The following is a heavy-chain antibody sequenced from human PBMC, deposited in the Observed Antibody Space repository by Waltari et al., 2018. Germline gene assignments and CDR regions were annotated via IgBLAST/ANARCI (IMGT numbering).Heavy chain of an antibody. CDR1: GFTFSSFW. V-gene: IGHV3-74*03. D-gene: IGHD1-1*01. Sequence: EEQLVESGGGLVQPGDSLRLSCAASGFTFSSFWMNWVRQAPGKGPLCVSRMSTDARETTYADSVKGRVTISRDNARNTLYLQMNRLRAEDTAVYFCARVSRRTYRSPVPGRHYYYGMDVWGQGTTVTVSS. CDR2: MSTDARET. CDR3: ARVSRRTYRSPVPGRHYYYGMDV. J-gene: IGHJ6*02.